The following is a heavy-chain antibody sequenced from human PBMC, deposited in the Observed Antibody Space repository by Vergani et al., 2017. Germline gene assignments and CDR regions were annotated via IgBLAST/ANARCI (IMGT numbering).Heavy chain of an antibody. J-gene: IGHJ4*02. Sequence: QVQLVESGGRVVQPGRSLRLSCAASGFTFSSYAMHWVRQAPGKGLRWVAVISYDGSNKYYADPGKGRFTISRDNAKTTLYLQMNSLRAEDTDVYYSARAVTGTTSNYWGQGTLVTVSS. D-gene: IGHD1-7*01. V-gene: IGHV3-30*01. CDR3: ARAVTGTTSNY. CDR2: ISYDGSNK. CDR1: GFTFSSYA.